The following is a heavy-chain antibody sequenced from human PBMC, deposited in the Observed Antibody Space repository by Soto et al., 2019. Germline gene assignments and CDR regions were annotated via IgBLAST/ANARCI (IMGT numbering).Heavy chain of an antibody. CDR2: IIPFLNIS. V-gene: IGHV1-69*02. D-gene: IGHD5-12*01. Sequence: QVQLVQSGAEVKKPGSSVKVSCKASGGTFSNYVLSWVRQAPGQGLEWMGRIIPFLNISSVARKFQGRVTIPADEPTRTVYMRLNSLGSADSAAYYCANIVVTIRAYQYCYGMDVWGQGTEVSVSS. CDR3: ANIVVTIRAYQYCYGMDV. J-gene: IGHJ6*02. CDR1: GGTFSNYV.